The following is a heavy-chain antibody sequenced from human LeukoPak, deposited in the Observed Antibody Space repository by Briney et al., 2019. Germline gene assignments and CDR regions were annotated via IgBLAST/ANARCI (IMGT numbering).Heavy chain of an antibody. CDR2: INPSGGST. J-gene: IGHJ4*02. V-gene: IGHV1-46*01. D-gene: IGHD3-9*01. Sequence: GASVKVSCKASGYTFTGYYMHWVRQAPGQGLEWMGIINPSGGSTSYAQKFQGRVTMTRDTSTSTVYMELSSLSSEDTAVYYCARGYPYDILTGYYNEVDYWGQGTLVTVSS. CDR1: GYTFTGYY. CDR3: ARGYPYDILTGYYNEVDY.